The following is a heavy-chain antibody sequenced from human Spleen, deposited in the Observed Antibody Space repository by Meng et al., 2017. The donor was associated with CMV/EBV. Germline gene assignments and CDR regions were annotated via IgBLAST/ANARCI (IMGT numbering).Heavy chain of an antibody. Sequence: ETLSLTCAASGFTFSSYAMSWVRQAPGKGLEWVSAISGSSASTYSADSVKGRFTISRDNSKNTLYLQMNSLRVEDTALYYCAKDLQYFYDAGDYAGAGFDSWGQGTLVTVSS. CDR2: ISGSSAST. V-gene: IGHV3-23*01. J-gene: IGHJ4*02. CDR1: GFTFSSYA. D-gene: IGHD3-16*01. CDR3: AKDLQYFYDAGDYAGAGFDS.